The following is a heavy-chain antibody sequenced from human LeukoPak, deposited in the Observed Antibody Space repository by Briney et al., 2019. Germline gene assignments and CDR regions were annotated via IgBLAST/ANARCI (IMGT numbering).Heavy chain of an antibody. J-gene: IGHJ5*02. CDR1: GYTFTGYY. Sequence: ASVKVSCKASGYTFTGYYMHWVRQAPGQGLEWMGIINPSGGSTSYAQKFQGRVTMTRDTSSSTVYMELSSLRSEDTAVYYCARDHLIVVVPAAPQRNWFDPWGQGTLVTVSS. V-gene: IGHV1-46*01. CDR3: ARDHLIVVVPAAPQRNWFDP. CDR2: INPSGGST. D-gene: IGHD2-2*01.